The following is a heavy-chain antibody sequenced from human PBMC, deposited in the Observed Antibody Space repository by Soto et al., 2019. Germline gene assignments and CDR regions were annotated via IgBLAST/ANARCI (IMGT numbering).Heavy chain of an antibody. J-gene: IGHJ3*02. V-gene: IGHV3-7*04. CDR2: IKGDGSEK. CDR1: GLTFHNYW. CDR3: ARELVLGLKSAFDM. D-gene: IGHD2-8*01. Sequence: EVQLLEAGGGLVQPGGSLRLSCAASGLTFHNYWMSWVRQAPGKGLEWVANIKGDGSEKSYGGSVKGRFTISRDNAKNSLYLHMNSLRDEDTAVYFCARELVLGLKSAFDMWGQGTLVTVSS.